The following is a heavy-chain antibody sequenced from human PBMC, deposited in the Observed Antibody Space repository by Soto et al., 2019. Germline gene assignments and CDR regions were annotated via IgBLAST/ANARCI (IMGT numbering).Heavy chain of an antibody. J-gene: IGHJ3*02. CDR3: ARQQWLVLNAFDI. D-gene: IGHD6-19*01. CDR1: GGSISSYY. Sequence: QVQLQESGPGLVKPSETLSLTCTVSGGSISSYYWSWIRQPPGKGLEWIGYIYYSGSTNYNPPLKSRVTISVDTSKNQFSLKLSSVTAADTAVYYCARQQWLVLNAFDIWGQGTMVTVSS. V-gene: IGHV4-59*01. CDR2: IYYSGST.